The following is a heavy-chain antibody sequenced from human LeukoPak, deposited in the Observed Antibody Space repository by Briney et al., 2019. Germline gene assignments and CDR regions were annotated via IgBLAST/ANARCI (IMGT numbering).Heavy chain of an antibody. CDR3: AREGFGYSGYGLDY. D-gene: IGHD5-12*01. Sequence: PSETLSLTCTVSGGSISSGGYYWSWIRRHPGKGLEWIGYIYYSGSTYYNPSLKSRVTISVDTSKNQFSLKLSSVTAADAAVYYCAREGFGYSGYGLDYWGQGTLVTVSS. V-gene: IGHV4-31*03. CDR2: IYYSGST. J-gene: IGHJ4*02. CDR1: GGSISSGGYY.